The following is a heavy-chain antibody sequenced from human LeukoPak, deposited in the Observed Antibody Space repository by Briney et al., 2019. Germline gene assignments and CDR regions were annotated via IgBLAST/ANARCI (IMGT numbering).Heavy chain of an antibody. V-gene: IGHV3-30*02. CDR2: IQNDGSIK. CDR1: GFTFTSYG. CDR3: TNLNIQGMDV. J-gene: IGHJ6*03. Sequence: PGGSLRLSCAASGFTFTSYGMHWVRQAPGKGLEWVAFIQNDGSIKYYADSVKGRFTISRDNSKNTLYLQMNSLRPEDTAVYSCTNLNIQGMDVWGKGTTVAISS.